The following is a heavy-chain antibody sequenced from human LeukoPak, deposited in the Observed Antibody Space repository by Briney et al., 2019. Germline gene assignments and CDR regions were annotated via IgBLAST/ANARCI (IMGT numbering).Heavy chain of an antibody. Sequence: SETLSLTCTVSGGSISSSSYYWGWIRQPPGKGLEWIGSIYYSGSTYYNPSLKSRVTISVDTSKNQFSLKLSSVTAADTAVYYCTRYCSGGSCKRRFWFDPWGQGTLVTVSS. V-gene: IGHV4-39*07. CDR3: TRYCSGGSCKRRFWFDP. D-gene: IGHD2-15*01. J-gene: IGHJ5*02. CDR1: GGSISSSSYY. CDR2: IYYSGST.